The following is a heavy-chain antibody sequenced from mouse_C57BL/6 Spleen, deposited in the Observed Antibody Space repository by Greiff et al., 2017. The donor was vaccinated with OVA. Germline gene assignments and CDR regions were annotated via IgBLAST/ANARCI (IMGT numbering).Heavy chain of an antibody. Sequence: QVQLQQPGAELVKPGASVQMSCKASGYTFTSYWITWVKQRPGQGLEWIGDIYPGSGSTNYNEKFKSKATLTVDTSSSTAYMQLSSLTSEDSAVYYCARHYYGSSPRYWYFDVWGTGTTVTVSS. CDR3: ARHYYGSSPRYWYFDV. J-gene: IGHJ1*03. V-gene: IGHV1-55*01. CDR1: GYTFTSYW. D-gene: IGHD1-1*01. CDR2: IYPGSGST.